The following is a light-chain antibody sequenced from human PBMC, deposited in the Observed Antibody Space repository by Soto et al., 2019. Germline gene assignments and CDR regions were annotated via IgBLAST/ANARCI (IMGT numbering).Light chain of an antibody. CDR2: GAS. J-gene: IGKJ1*01. V-gene: IGKV3-20*01. Sequence: EIVLTQSPGTLSLSPGERANLSCRASQSVNSSYLTWYQQKTSQAPRLLIYGASSRATGIPDRFSGSGSGTDFTLTISRLEPEDFAVYYCQQSGSSSGWTFGQGTKVDIK. CDR1: QSVNSSY. CDR3: QQSGSSSGWT.